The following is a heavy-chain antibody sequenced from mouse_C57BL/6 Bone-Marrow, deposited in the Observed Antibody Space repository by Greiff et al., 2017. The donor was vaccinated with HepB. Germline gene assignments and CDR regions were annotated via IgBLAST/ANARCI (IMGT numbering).Heavy chain of an antibody. CDR1: GYAFSSSW. Sequence: VKLQESGPELVKPGASVKISCKASGYAFSSSWMNWVKQRPGKGLEWIGRIYPGDGDTNYNGKFKGKATLTADKSSSTAYMQLSSLTSEDSAVYFCARRDYGSSAWFAYWGQGTLVTVSA. V-gene: IGHV1-82*01. J-gene: IGHJ3*01. CDR2: IYPGDGDT. D-gene: IGHD1-1*01. CDR3: ARRDYGSSAWFAY.